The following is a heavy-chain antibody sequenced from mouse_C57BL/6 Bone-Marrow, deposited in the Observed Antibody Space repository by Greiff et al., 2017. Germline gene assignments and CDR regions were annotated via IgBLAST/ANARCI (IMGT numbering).Heavy chain of an antibody. D-gene: IGHD1-1*01. Sequence: VQLQQPGAELVRPGSSVKLSCKASGYTFTSYWMHWVKQRPIQGLEWIGNIDPSDSETHYNQKFKDKATLTVDKSSSTAYMQLSSLTSEDSAVYCCARKGYYYGSSYRGSYYAMDYWGQGTSVTVSS. CDR2: IDPSDSET. CDR3: ARKGYYYGSSYRGSYYAMDY. J-gene: IGHJ4*01. V-gene: IGHV1-52*01. CDR1: GYTFTSYW.